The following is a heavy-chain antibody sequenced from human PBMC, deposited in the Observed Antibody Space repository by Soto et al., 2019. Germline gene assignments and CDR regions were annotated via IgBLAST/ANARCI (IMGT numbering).Heavy chain of an antibody. V-gene: IGHV1-69*02. J-gene: IGHJ4*02. Sequence: SVKVSCKASGYTFYSHSISWVRQAPGQGLEWMGRIIPILGIANYAQKFQGRVTITADKSTSTAYMELSSLRSEDTAVYYCATPNYDSSGSNFDYWGQGTLVTVSS. D-gene: IGHD3-22*01. CDR2: IIPILGIA. CDR3: ATPNYDSSGSNFDY. CDR1: GYTFYSHS.